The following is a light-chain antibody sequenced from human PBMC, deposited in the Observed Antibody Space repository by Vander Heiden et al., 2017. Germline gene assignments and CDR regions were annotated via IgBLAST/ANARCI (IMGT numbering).Light chain of an antibody. V-gene: IGKV3-11*01. CDR3: QQRSNWPT. CDR2: DAS. J-gene: IGKJ4*01. CDR1: QSVSSY. Sequence: ILLTQSPATLSLSPGERATLSCRASQSVSSYLAWYQQKPGQAPRLLIYDASNRATGIPARFSGSGSGTDFTLTISSLEPEDFAVYYCQQRSNWPTFGGGTKVEIK.